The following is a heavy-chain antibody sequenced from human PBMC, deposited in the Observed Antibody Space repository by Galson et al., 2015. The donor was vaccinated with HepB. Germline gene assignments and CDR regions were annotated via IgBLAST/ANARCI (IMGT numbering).Heavy chain of an antibody. CDR3: AKGVGYYYDSSGSRDIDY. Sequence: SLRLSCAASGFTFSSYGMHWVRQAPGKGLEWVAFIRYDGSNKYYADSVKGRFTISRDNSKNTLYLQMNSLRAEDTAVYYCAKGVGYYYDSSGSRDIDYWGQGTLVTVSS. J-gene: IGHJ4*02. D-gene: IGHD3-22*01. CDR1: GFTFSSYG. V-gene: IGHV3-30*02. CDR2: IRYDGSNK.